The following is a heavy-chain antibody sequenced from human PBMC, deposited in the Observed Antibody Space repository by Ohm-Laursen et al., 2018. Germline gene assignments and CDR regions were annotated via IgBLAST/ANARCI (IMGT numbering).Heavy chain of an antibody. CDR1: GFTFNTHG. CDR3: ARDLCLGCLDY. CDR2: IWSDGSRM. D-gene: IGHD3-10*01. V-gene: IGHV3-33*01. J-gene: IGHJ4*02. Sequence: SSLRLSCAASGFTFNTHGFQWVRQAPGKGLEWVAAIWSDGSRMYYADSVRGRFTISRDNSMNTVYLQMNNLRVEDTAVYYCARDLCLGCLDYRGQGTLVTVSS.